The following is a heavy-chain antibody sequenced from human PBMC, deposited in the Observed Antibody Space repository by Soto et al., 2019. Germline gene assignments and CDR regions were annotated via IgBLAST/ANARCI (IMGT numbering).Heavy chain of an antibody. Sequence: PGGSLRLSCAASGFTFSSYAMSWVRQAPGKGLEWVSAISGSGGSTYYADSVKGRFTISRDNAKNTLYLQMNSMRSEYTAVPYFAKSEPSLLTVKECMEVWGQGTT. J-gene: IGHJ6*02. V-gene: IGHV3-23*01. CDR3: AKSEPSLLTVKECMEV. D-gene: IGHD2-15*01. CDR1: GFTFSSYA. CDR2: ISGSGGST.